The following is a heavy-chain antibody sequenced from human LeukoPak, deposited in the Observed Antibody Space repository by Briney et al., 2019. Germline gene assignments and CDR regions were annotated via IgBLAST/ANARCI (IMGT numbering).Heavy chain of an antibody. CDR1: GFTFSSYG. V-gene: IGHV3-30*18. Sequence: PGGSLRLSCAASGFTFSSYGMHWVRQAPGKGLEWVAVISYDGSNKYYADSVKGRFTISRDNSKNTLYLQMNSLRAEDTAVYYCAKVQWELYDAFDIWGQGTMVTVSS. J-gene: IGHJ3*02. D-gene: IGHD1-26*01. CDR2: ISYDGSNK. CDR3: AKVQWELYDAFDI.